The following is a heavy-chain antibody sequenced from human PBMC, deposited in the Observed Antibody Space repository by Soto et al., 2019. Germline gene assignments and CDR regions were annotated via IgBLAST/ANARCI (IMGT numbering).Heavy chain of an antibody. Sequence: QVQLVQSGAEVKKPGSSVKVSCKASGGTFSSYAISWVRQAPGQGLEWMGGIIPIFGTANYAQKFQGRVTITADESTSPAYMELSSLRSEDTAVYYCARDPGSSGWYGYYYYGMDVWGQGTTVTVSS. D-gene: IGHD6-13*01. CDR3: ARDPGSSGWYGYYYYGMDV. CDR2: IIPIFGTA. J-gene: IGHJ6*02. CDR1: GGTFSSYA. V-gene: IGHV1-69*01.